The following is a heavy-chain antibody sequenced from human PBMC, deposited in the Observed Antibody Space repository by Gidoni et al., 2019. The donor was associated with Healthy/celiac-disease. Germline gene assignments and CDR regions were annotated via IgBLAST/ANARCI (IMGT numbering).Heavy chain of an antibody. V-gene: IGHV3-30*03. D-gene: IGHD2-2*01. CDR3: AVGYQLPSFDY. CDR1: GLPFSSYG. CDR2: ISYDGSNK. Sequence: QVQLVESGGGVVQPGRSLRLSCAASGLPFSSYGMHWVRQAPGKGLEWVAVISYDGSNKYYADSVKGRFTISRDNSKNTLYLQMNSLRAEDTAVYYCAVGYQLPSFDYWGQGTLVTVSS. J-gene: IGHJ4*02.